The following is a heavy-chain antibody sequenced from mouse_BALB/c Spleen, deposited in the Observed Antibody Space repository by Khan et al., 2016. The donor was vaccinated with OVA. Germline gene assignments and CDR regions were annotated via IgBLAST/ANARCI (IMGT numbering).Heavy chain of an antibody. V-gene: IGHV1S136*01. J-gene: IGHJ3*01. CDR2: ISPNSDGS. D-gene: IGHD1-1*01. CDR3: LRAVFYYGSADEGLAY. Sequence: VQLQQSGPELVKPGASVKMSCKASGYTFTSYVMHWVKQKPRQGLEWIGYISPNSDGSKYNEKFRGKATLTSDISSSTAYMELSSLTSEDSAVYYGLRAVFYYGSADEGLAYWGQGTLVTVSA. CDR1: GYTFTSYV.